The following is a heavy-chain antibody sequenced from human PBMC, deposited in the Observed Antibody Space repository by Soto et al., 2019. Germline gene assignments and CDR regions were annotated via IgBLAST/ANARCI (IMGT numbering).Heavy chain of an antibody. CDR3: TTVMKPRVLPSRDQQLVFSYYYYGMDV. J-gene: IGHJ6*02. Sequence: GGSLRLSCAASGFTFSNAWMNWVRQAPGKGLEWVGRIKSKTDGGTTDYAAPVKGRFTISRDDSKNTLYLQMNSLKTEDTAVYYCTTVMKPRVLPSRDQQLVFSYYYYGMDVWGQGTTVTVSS. CDR1: GFTFSNAW. V-gene: IGHV3-15*07. D-gene: IGHD6-13*01. CDR2: IKSKTDGGTT.